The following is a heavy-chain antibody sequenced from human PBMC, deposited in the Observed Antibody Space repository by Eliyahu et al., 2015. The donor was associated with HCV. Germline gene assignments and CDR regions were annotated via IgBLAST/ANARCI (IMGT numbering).Heavy chain of an antibody. CDR2: IKNRADGGTI. D-gene: IGHD3-3*01. J-gene: IGHJ4*02. CDR1: GFTFSNAW. CDR3: TTETXFWSGYYGSSFDY. Sequence: EVQLVESGGGFVKPGGSLRVTCVTSGFTFSNAWMSWVRQTPGKGLEWVGRIKNRADGGTIDYAAPVKDRFTISRDDSKNALYLQMDSLRTDDTGVYFCTTETXFWSGYYGSSFDYWGQGALVTVSS. V-gene: IGHV3-15*01.